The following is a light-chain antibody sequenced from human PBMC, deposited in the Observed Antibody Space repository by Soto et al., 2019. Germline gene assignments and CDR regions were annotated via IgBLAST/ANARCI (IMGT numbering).Light chain of an antibody. Sequence: DIVMTQSPLSLPVTPGEPSSISCRSSQSLLHSNGYNYLDWYLQKPGQSPQLLIYLGSNRASGVPDRFSGSGSGTDFTLTISRLEPEDFAVYYCQQYGSSPPITFGQGTRLEIK. V-gene: IGKV2-28*01. CDR2: LGS. CDR3: QQYGSSPPIT. J-gene: IGKJ5*01. CDR1: QSLLHSNGYNY.